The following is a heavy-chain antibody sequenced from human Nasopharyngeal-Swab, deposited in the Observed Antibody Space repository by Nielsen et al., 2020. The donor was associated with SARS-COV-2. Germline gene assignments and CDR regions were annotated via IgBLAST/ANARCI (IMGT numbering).Heavy chain of an antibody. J-gene: IGHJ4*02. CDR2: IYSGGSST. D-gene: IGHD3-16*01. V-gene: IGHV3-23*03. Sequence: GESLKISCAASGFTFSSYAMSWVRQAPGKGLEWVSVIYSGGSSTYYADSVKSRFTISRDNSKNTMYLQMNSLRAEDTAVYYCAKPPGDYVWGSYYFDYWGQGTLVTVSS. CDR1: GFTFSSYA. CDR3: AKPPGDYVWGSYYFDY.